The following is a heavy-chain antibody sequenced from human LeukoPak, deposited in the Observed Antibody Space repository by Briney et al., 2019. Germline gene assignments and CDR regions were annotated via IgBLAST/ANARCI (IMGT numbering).Heavy chain of an antibody. CDR3: ARDLRTGYTYGYPLDY. CDR1: GFTFSSYW. Sequence: GGSLRLSCAASGFTFSSYWMTWVRQAPGKGLEWVANINQDGSLKYYVDSVKGRFTISRDNAKNSLYLQMNSLRAEDTAFYYCARDLRTGYTYGYPLDYWGQGTLVTVFS. J-gene: IGHJ4*02. CDR2: INQDGSLK. D-gene: IGHD5-18*01. V-gene: IGHV3-7*01.